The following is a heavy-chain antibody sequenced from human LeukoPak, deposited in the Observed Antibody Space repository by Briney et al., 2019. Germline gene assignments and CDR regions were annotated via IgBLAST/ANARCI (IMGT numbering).Heavy chain of an antibody. V-gene: IGHV3-66*01. Sequence: GGSLRLSCAASGFTVSSNYMSWVRQAPGKGLEWVSVIYSGGSTYYADSVKGRFTISRDNSKNTLYLQMNSLRAEDTAVYYCATTVVPYYYGMDVWGQGTTVTVSS. CDR2: IYSGGST. CDR3: ATTVVPYYYGMDV. CDR1: GFTVSSNY. D-gene: IGHD4-23*01. J-gene: IGHJ6*02.